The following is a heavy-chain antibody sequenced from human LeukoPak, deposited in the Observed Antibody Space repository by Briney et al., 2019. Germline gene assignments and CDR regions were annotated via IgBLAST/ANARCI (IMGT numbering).Heavy chain of an antibody. D-gene: IGHD4-23*01. J-gene: IGHJ6*03. CDR2: ISWDGGST. CDR1: GFTFDDYT. CDR3: AKEGGNAGYYYYYMDV. Sequence: GGSLRLSCAASGFTFDDYTMHWVRQAPGKGLEWVSLISWDGGSTYYADSVKGRFTISRDNSKNSLYLQMNSLRTEDTALYYCAKEGGNAGYYYYYMDVWGKGTTVTVS. V-gene: IGHV3-43*01.